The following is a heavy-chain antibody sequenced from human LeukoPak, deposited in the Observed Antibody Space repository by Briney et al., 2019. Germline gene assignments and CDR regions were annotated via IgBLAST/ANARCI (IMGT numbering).Heavy chain of an antibody. CDR1: GGSFSGSY. V-gene: IGHV4-34*01. D-gene: IGHD5-12*01. Sequence: PSETLSPTCAVYGGSFSGSYWSWTRQPPGKGLEWIGEINHSGSTNYNPSLKSRVTISVDTSKNQFSLKLSSVTAADTAVYYCARGIQWLRRGGFDYWGQGTLVTVSS. CDR3: ARGIQWLRRGGFDY. CDR2: INHSGST. J-gene: IGHJ4*02.